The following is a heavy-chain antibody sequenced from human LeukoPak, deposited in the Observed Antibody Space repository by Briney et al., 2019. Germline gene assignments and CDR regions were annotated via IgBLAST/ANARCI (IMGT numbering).Heavy chain of an antibody. CDR1: GYTFSSYA. CDR2: ISGSGGLT. V-gene: IGHV3-23*01. Sequence: GGSLRLSCANSGYTFSSYAMRWVREGPGKRLERGSAISGSGGLTYYADSVKGRFTISRDNSDNTLYLQMNSLRAEDTAVYFCAKRSTTSTVFDYWGLGTLVTVSS. D-gene: IGHD2-2*01. J-gene: IGHJ4*02. CDR3: AKRSTTSTVFDY.